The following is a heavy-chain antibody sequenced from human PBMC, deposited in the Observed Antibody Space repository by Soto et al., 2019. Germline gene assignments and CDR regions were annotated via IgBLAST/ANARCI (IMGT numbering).Heavy chain of an antibody. CDR3: ARARITMVRGVIIKYYFDY. J-gene: IGHJ4*02. CDR2: ISSSSSYI. CDR1: GFTFSSYS. Sequence: GGSLRLSCAASGFTFSSYSMNWVRQAPGKGLEWVSSISSSSSYIYYADSVKGRFTISRDNAKNSLYLQMNSLRAEDTAVYYCARARITMVRGVIIKYYFDYWGQGTLVTVSS. V-gene: IGHV3-21*01. D-gene: IGHD3-10*01.